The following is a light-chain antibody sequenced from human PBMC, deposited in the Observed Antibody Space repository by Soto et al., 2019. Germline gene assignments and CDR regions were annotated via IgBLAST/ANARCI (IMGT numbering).Light chain of an antibody. Sequence: EIVMTQSPVTLSVSPGERATLSCRASQSVSINLAWYQQKPGQIPRLLIYDASTRATGVPARFSGSGSGTEFTLTISGLQSEDFAVYYCQHYNSRLWTFGQGTNVEI. V-gene: IGKV3-15*01. J-gene: IGKJ1*01. CDR1: QSVSIN. CDR3: QHYNSRLWT. CDR2: DAS.